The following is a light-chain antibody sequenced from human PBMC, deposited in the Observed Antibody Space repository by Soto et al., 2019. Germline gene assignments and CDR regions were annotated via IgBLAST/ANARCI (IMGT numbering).Light chain of an antibody. Sequence: QAVVTQPPSVSGAPGQRVTISCTGRSSNIGAGYDVHWYQQLPGTAPKLLIYANSNRPSGVPDRFSGSKSGTSASLAITGLQAEDEADYYCQSYDSSLSGSRVFGTGTKLTVL. V-gene: IGLV1-40*01. CDR1: SSNIGAGYD. CDR3: QSYDSSLSGSRV. CDR2: ANS. J-gene: IGLJ1*01.